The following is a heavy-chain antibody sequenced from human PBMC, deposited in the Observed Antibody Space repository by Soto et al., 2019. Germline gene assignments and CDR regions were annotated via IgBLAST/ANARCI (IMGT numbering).Heavy chain of an antibody. Sequence: SETLSLTCPVSGGSISSYDWSWIRQPPGKGLEWIGYIYYSGGTNYNPSLKSRVTISVDTSKNQFSLKLSSVTAADTAVYYCARDSPYCSSTSCYFDYWGQGTLVTVSS. CDR1: GGSISSYD. J-gene: IGHJ4*02. D-gene: IGHD2-2*01. CDR2: IYYSGGT. CDR3: ARDSPYCSSTSCYFDY. V-gene: IGHV4-59*01.